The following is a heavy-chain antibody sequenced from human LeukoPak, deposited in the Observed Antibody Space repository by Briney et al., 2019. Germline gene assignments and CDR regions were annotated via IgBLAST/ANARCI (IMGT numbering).Heavy chain of an antibody. CDR2: IGQDGGEK. CDR1: GFTFSNYW. CDR3: ARDLVHYYDSSGYYYYYYGMDV. J-gene: IGHJ6*02. D-gene: IGHD3-22*01. Sequence: GGSLRLSCAASGFTFSNYWMTWVRQAPGKGLEWVANIGQDGGEKYYVDSVQGRFTISRDNTKDSLYLQINSLRAEDTAVYYCARDLVHYYDSSGYYYYYYGMDVWGQGTTVTVSS. V-gene: IGHV3-7*01.